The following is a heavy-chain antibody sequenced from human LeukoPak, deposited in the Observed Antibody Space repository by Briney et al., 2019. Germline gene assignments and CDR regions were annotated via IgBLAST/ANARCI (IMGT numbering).Heavy chain of an antibody. V-gene: IGHV3-23*01. CDR3: AKDPYDGPMVRGAPGRWYYGMDV. Sequence: GGSLRLSCAASGFTFSSYAMSWVRQAPGKGLEWVSAISGSGGSTYYADSVKGRFTISRDNSKNTLYLQMNSLRAEDTAVYYCAKDPYDGPMVRGAPGRWYYGMDVWGQGTTVTVSS. D-gene: IGHD3-10*01. CDR1: GFTFSSYA. J-gene: IGHJ6*02. CDR2: ISGSGGST.